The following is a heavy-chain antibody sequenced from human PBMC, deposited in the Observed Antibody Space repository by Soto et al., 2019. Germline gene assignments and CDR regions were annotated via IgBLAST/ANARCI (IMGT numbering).Heavy chain of an antibody. CDR1: GFTFSSYW. D-gene: IGHD5-18*01. Sequence: GGSLRLSCAASGFTFSSYWMSWVRQAPGKGLEWVANIKQDGSEKYYVDSVKGRFTISRDNAKNLLYLQMNSLRAEDTAVYYCSSVGGYGPPTESLEFDYWGQGTLVTVSS. J-gene: IGHJ4*02. CDR3: SSVGGYGPPTESLEFDY. V-gene: IGHV3-7*01. CDR2: IKQDGSEK.